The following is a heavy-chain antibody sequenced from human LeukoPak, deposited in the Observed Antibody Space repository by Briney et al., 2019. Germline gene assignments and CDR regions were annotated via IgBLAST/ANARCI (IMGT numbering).Heavy chain of an antibody. CDR1: GGSFSGYY. V-gene: IGHV4-34*01. CDR3: ARPWTMVRGVIRY. CDR2: INHSGST. D-gene: IGHD3-10*01. Sequence: SETLSLTCAVYGGSFSGYYWSWIRQPPGKGLEWIGEINHSGSTNYNPSLRSRVTISVDTSKNQFSLKLSSVTAADTAVYYCARPWTMVRGVIRYWGQGTLVTVSS. J-gene: IGHJ4*02.